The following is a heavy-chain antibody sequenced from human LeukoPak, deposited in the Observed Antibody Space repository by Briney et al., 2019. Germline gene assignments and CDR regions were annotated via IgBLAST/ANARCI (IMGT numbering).Heavy chain of an antibody. CDR3: ARERFGNDY. CDR1: GGSISSGDYY. V-gene: IGHV3-11*05. D-gene: IGHD3-10*01. Sequence: LSLTCTVSGGSISSGDYYWSWIRQAPGKGLEWVSYISSSSSYTNYADSVKGRFTISRDNAKNSLYLQMNSLRAEDTAVYYCARERFGNDYWGQGTLVTVSS. CDR2: ISSSSSYT. J-gene: IGHJ4*02.